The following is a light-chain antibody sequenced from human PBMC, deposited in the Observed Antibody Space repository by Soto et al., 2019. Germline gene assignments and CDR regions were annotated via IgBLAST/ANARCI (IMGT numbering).Light chain of an antibody. CDR2: AAS. V-gene: IGKV1D-16*01. J-gene: IGKJ2*01. Sequence: DIQMTQSPSSVSASVGDRVTTTCRASQGISSWLAWYQQKPGRAPKLLIYAASSLQGGAPSRFSGSGSGTEFTLIISGLQPEDVATYYCHQYDSYPYTFGQGTKVDIK. CDR1: QGISSW. CDR3: HQYDSYPYT.